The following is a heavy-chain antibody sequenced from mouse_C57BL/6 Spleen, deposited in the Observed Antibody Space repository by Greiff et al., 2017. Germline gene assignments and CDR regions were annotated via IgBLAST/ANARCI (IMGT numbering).Heavy chain of an antibody. CDR3: AIDCNLYAMDD. D-gene: IGHD2-1*01. Sequence: VQLQQSGPELVKPGASVKISCKASGYAFSSSWMNWVKQRPGKGLEWIGRIYPGDGDTNYNGKFKGKATLTADKSSSTAYMQLSSLTSEDSAVYFCAIDCNLYAMDDWGQGTTVTVSS. CDR2: IYPGDGDT. CDR1: GYAFSSSW. V-gene: IGHV1-82*01. J-gene: IGHJ4*01.